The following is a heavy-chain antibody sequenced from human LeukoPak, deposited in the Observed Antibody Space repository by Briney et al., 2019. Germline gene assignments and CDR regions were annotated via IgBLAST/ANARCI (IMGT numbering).Heavy chain of an antibody. D-gene: IGHD2-21*01. V-gene: IGHV4-4*07. Sequence: SETLSLTCTVSGGSISSYYWSWIRQPAGKGLEWIGRIYTSGSTNYNPSLKSRVTMSVDTSKNQFSLKLSSVTAADTAVFYCARHKNCASITHCHFDYWGQGTLVTVSS. CDR1: GGSISSYY. J-gene: IGHJ4*02. CDR2: IYTSGST. CDR3: ARHKNCASITHCHFDY.